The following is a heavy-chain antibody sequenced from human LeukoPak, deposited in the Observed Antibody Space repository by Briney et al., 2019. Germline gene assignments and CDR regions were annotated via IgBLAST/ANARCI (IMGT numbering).Heavy chain of an antibody. CDR3: AKTSGRSIAAAGSDY. Sequence: GRSLRLSCAASGFTFSSYGMHWVRQAPGKGLEWVAVISYDGSNKYYADSVKGRFTISRDNSKNTLYLQMNSLRAEDTAVYYCAKTSGRSIAAAGSDYWGQGTLVTVSS. J-gene: IGHJ4*02. CDR2: ISYDGSNK. D-gene: IGHD6-13*01. V-gene: IGHV3-30*18. CDR1: GFTFSSYG.